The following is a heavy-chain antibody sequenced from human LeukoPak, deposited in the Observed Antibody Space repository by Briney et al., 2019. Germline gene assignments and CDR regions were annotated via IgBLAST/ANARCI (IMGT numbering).Heavy chain of an antibody. CDR1: GGTFSSYA. CDR2: IIPIFGTA. J-gene: IGHJ4*02. D-gene: IGHD3-3*01. V-gene: IGHV1-69*05. Sequence: SVKVSCKASGGTFSSYAISWVRQAPGQGLEWMGGIIPIFGTANYAQKFQGRVTITTDESTSTAYMELSSLRSEDTAVYYCARLGGVDYDFWSGYYGYWGQGTLVTVSS. CDR3: ARLGGVDYDFWSGYYGY.